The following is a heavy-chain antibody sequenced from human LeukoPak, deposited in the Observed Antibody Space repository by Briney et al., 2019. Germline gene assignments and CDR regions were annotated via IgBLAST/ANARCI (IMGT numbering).Heavy chain of an antibody. D-gene: IGHD6-19*01. Sequence: PSETLSLTCTVSGGSISSYYWSWIRQPAGKGLEWIGRIYTSGSTNYNPSLKSRVTMSVDTSKNQFSLKLSSVTAADTAVYYCARGRIAVAGMWLGNWFDPWGQGTLVTVSS. CDR2: IYTSGST. J-gene: IGHJ5*02. CDR1: GGSISSYY. V-gene: IGHV4-4*07. CDR3: ARGRIAVAGMWLGNWFDP.